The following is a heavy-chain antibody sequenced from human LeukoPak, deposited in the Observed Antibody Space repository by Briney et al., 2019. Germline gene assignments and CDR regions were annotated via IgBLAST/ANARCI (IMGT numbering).Heavy chain of an antibody. J-gene: IGHJ4*02. CDR2: FDPEDGET. V-gene: IGHV1-24*01. D-gene: IGHD3-22*01. Sequence: GASVKVSCKVSGYTLTELSMHWVRQAPGKGLEWMGGFDPEDGETIYAQKFQGRVTMTEDTSTDTAYMELSSLRSEDTAVYYCAGGLYYDSSGYYYLDYWGQGTLVTVSS. CDR1: GYTLTELS. CDR3: AGGLYYDSSGYYYLDY.